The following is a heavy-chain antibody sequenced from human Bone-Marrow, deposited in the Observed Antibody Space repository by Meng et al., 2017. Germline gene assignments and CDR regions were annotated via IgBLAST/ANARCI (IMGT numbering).Heavy chain of an antibody. J-gene: IGHJ4*02. CDR2: IWYDGSK. CDR1: GFTFSSNG. Sequence: VQVGEAGGGLVPPGRSLRLSWAASGFTFSSNGMHWVRQAAGKGLEWVAAIWYDGSKYYGDSVRGRFTISRDNSKDTLYLQMNSLRAEDTAVYYCARDNYGDYYFDYWGQGSLVTVSS. V-gene: IGHV3-33*01. D-gene: IGHD4-17*01. CDR3: ARDNYGDYYFDY.